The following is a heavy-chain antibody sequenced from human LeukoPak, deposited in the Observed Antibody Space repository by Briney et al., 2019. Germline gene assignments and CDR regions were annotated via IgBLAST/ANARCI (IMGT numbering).Heavy chain of an antibody. CDR2: ISCSGGST. CDR1: GFTFSSYA. Sequence: PGGSLRLSCAASGFTFSSYAMSWVRQAPGKGLELVSAISCSGGSTYYADSVKGRFTISRNNSKNTLYLQMNSLRAEHTAVYYCAKATARGALRPNDYWGQGTLVTVSS. J-gene: IGHJ4*02. V-gene: IGHV3-23*01. CDR3: AKATARGALRPNDY. D-gene: IGHD3-10*01.